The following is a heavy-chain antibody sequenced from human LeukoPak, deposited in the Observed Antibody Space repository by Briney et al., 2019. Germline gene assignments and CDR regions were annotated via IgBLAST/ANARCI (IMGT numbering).Heavy chain of an antibody. CDR2: IIPILGIA. D-gene: IGHD1/OR15-1a*01. J-gene: IGHJ6*02. Sequence: SVKASCKASGGTFSSYAISWVRQAPGQGLEWMGRIIPILGIANYAQKFQGRVTITADKSTSTAYMELSSLRSEDTAVYYCARPRGITGTPPRDYYGMDVWGQGTTVTVSS. CDR1: GGTFSSYA. CDR3: ARPRGITGTPPRDYYGMDV. V-gene: IGHV1-69*04.